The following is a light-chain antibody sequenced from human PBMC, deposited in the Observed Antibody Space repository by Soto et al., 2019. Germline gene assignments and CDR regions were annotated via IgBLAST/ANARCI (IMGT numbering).Light chain of an antibody. J-gene: IGKJ5*01. V-gene: IGKV1-33*01. CDR1: QDINIY. CDR2: DAS. Sequence: DIQMTQSPSTLPASLGYRVTIPCQATQDINIYLNWYQQKPGKAPNLLIYDASNLEIGVPSRFSGSGSGTHFTFTISSLQTEDIGTYYCQQYDILPITFGRGTRLEIK. CDR3: QQYDILPIT.